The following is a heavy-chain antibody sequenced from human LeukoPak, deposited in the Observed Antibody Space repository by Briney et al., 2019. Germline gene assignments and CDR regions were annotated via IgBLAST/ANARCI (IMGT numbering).Heavy chain of an antibody. CDR3: ARVTGERNRRIAAAGTGRWFDP. V-gene: IGHV4-34*01. CDR1: GGSFSAYY. J-gene: IGHJ5*02. D-gene: IGHD6-13*01. CDR2: INHSGST. Sequence: PSETLSLTCAVYGGSFSAYYWSWIRQPPGKGLEWIGEINHSGSTNYNPSLKSRVTISVDTSKNQFSLKLSSVTAADTAMYYCARVTGERNRRIAAAGTGRWFDPWGQGTLVTVSS.